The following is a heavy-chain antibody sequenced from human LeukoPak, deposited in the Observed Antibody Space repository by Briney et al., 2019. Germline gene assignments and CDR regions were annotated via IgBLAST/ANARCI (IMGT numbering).Heavy chain of an antibody. V-gene: IGHV3-30*18. Sequence: GGSLRLSSAASGFTFSSYGMHWVRQAPGKGLEWVAVISYDGSNKYYADSVKGRFTISRDNSKNTLYLQMNSLRAEDTAVYYCAKDRGYDFWSGYYLDYWGQGTLVTVSS. CDR1: GFTFSSYG. CDR2: ISYDGSNK. CDR3: AKDRGYDFWSGYYLDY. D-gene: IGHD3-3*01. J-gene: IGHJ4*02.